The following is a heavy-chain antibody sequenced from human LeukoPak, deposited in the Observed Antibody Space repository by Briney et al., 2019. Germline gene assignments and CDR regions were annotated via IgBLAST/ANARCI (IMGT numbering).Heavy chain of an antibody. J-gene: IGHJ4*02. CDR2: INKDGGEK. CDR1: GFTFRSYW. Sequence: GGSLRLSCAASGFTFRSYWMSWVRQAPGKGLEWVANINKDGGEKYYVDSVKGRFTISRDNSKNTLYLQLSSLRVEDTAVYYCIKDRIGTWSFDHWGQGTLLTVSS. V-gene: IGHV3-7*01. D-gene: IGHD1-26*01. CDR3: IKDRIGTWSFDH.